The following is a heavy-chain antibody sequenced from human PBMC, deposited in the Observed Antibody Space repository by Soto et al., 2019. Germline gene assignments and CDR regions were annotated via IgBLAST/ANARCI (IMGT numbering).Heavy chain of an antibody. CDR2: INPSGGST. J-gene: IGHJ6*02. CDR3: AREPASGFGERYGMDV. D-gene: IGHD3-10*01. Sequence: ASVKVSCKASGYTFTSYYMHWVRQAPGQGLEWMGIINPSGGSTSYAQKFQGRVTMTRDTSKNQFSLKLSSVTAADTAVYYCAREPASGFGERYGMDVWGQGTTVTVSS. CDR1: GYTFTSYY. V-gene: IGHV1-46*01.